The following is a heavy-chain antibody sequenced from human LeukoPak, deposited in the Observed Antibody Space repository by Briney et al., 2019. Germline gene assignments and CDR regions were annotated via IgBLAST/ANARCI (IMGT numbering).Heavy chain of an antibody. V-gene: IGHV4-30-4*08. CDR1: GGSISSGDYY. D-gene: IGHD3-3*01. J-gene: IGHJ4*02. CDR3: ARTPILERLGTDY. CDR2: IYYSGST. Sequence: PSQTLSLTCTVSGGSISSGDYYWSWIRQPPGKGLEWIGYIYYSGSTYYNPSLRSRVTILVDTSKNQFSLKLSSVTAADTAVYYCARTPILERLGTDYWGQGTLVTVSS.